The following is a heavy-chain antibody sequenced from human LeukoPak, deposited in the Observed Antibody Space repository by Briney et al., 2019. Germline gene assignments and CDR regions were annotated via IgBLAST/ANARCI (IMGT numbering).Heavy chain of an antibody. Sequence: PSETLSLTCTVSGGSISSYYWSWIRQPPGKGLEWIGYIYYSGSTNYNPSLKSRVTISVDTSKNQFSLKLSSVTAADAAVYYCARDGVIFESGDYVSGFDYWGQGTPVTVSS. CDR1: GGSISSYY. D-gene: IGHD4-17*01. CDR2: IYYSGST. V-gene: IGHV4-59*01. J-gene: IGHJ4*02. CDR3: ARDGVIFESGDYVSGFDY.